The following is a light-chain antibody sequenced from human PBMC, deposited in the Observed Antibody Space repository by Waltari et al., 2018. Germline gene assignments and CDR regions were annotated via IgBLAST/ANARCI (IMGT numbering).Light chain of an antibody. CDR3: SSFTRTNSWV. CDR1: SSDVGGYNY. CDR2: DVN. Sequence: HSALAQPAPVSGSPGQSITTPCTGTSSDVGGYNYVLWYQQHPGKAPRLRIYDVNNPPSGVSNRFSGSKSGNTASLTISGLQAEDEADYYCSSFTRTNSWVFGGGTKLTVL. J-gene: IGLJ3*02. V-gene: IGLV2-14*03.